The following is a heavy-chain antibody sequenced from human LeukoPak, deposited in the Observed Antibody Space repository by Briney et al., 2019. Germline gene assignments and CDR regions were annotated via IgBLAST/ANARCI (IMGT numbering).Heavy chain of an antibody. CDR3: ATKGLVPAPRYNWFDP. J-gene: IGHJ5*02. D-gene: IGHD2-2*01. CDR1: GYTLTELS. Sequence: ASVKVSCKVSGYTLTELSMHWVRQAPGKGLGWMGGFDPEDGETIYAQKFQGRVTMTEDTSTDTAYMELSSLRSEDTAVYYCATKGLVPAPRYNWFDPWGQGTLVTVSS. CDR2: FDPEDGET. V-gene: IGHV1-24*01.